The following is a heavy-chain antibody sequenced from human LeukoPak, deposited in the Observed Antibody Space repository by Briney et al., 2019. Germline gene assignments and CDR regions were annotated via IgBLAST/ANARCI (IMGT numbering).Heavy chain of an antibody. D-gene: IGHD2-15*01. CDR2: MNPNSGNT. V-gene: IGHV1-8*01. CDR3: ARGYCSGGSCYSGDGWFDP. J-gene: IGHJ5*02. Sequence: ASVKVSCKASGYTFTSYDINWVRQATGQGLGWMGWMNPNSGNTGYAQKFQGRVTMTRNTSISTAYMELSSLRSEDTAVYYCARGYCSGGSCYSGDGWFDPWGQGTLVTVSS. CDR1: GYTFTSYD.